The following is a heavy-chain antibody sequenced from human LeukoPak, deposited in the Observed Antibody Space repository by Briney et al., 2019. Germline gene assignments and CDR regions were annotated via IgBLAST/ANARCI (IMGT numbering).Heavy chain of an antibody. V-gene: IGHV5-51*01. J-gene: IGHJ3*02. CDR2: IYPGDSDT. Sequence: GESLQISCKGSGYSFTSYWIGWVRQMPGKGLEWMGIIYPGDSDTRYSPSFQGQVTISADKSISTAYLQWSSLKASDTAMYYCASRGSGSYSNGLGSDAFDIWGQGTMVTVSS. CDR3: ASRGSGSYSNGLGSDAFDI. CDR1: GYSFTSYW. D-gene: IGHD3-10*01.